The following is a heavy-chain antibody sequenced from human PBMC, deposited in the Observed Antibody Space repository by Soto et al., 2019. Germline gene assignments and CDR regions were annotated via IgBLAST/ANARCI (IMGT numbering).Heavy chain of an antibody. J-gene: IGHJ6*02. CDR1: GYSFTSYW. CDR2: IYPGDSDT. V-gene: IGHV5-51*01. CDR3: ARHGGVKDDFWSGYYNV. D-gene: IGHD3-3*01. Sequence: GESLKISCKGSGYSFTSYWIGWVRQMPVKGLEWMGIIYPGDSDTRYSPSFQGQVTISADKSISTAYLQWSSLKASDTAMYYCARHGGVKDDFWSGYYNVWGQGTTVTVSS.